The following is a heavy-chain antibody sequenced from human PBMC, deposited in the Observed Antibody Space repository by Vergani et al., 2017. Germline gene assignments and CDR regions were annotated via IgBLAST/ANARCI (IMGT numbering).Heavy chain of an antibody. J-gene: IGHJ6*03. CDR1: GGSISRYY. V-gene: IGHV4-59*12. D-gene: IGHD1-1*01. CDR2: IYYSGRT. CDR3: AREDLQLEPYVMDV. Sequence: QVQLQESGPGLVKPSENLSLTCTVSGGSISRYYWSWIRQPPGKGLEWIGYIYYSGRTYYNPSLKSRVTISVDTSKNQFSLKLSSVTAADTAVYYCAREDLQLEPYVMDVWGKGTTVTVSS.